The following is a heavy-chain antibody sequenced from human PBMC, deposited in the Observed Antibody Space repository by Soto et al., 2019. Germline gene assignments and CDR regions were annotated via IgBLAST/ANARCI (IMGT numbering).Heavy chain of an antibody. V-gene: IGHV4-30-2*01. J-gene: IGHJ5*02. D-gene: IGHD1-26*01. CDR3: ASGSGSYYRNWFDP. CDR2: IYHSGST. Sequence: QLQLQESGSGLVKPSQTLSLTCAVSGGSISSGGYSWSWIRQPPGKGLEWIGYIYHSGSTYYNPSLKSRVTRSVDRSKNQFSLKLSSVTAADTAVYYCASGSGSYYRNWFDPWGQGTLVTVSS. CDR1: GGSISSGGYS.